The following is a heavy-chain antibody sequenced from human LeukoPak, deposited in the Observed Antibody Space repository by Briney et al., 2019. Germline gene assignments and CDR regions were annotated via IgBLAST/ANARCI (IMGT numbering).Heavy chain of an antibody. V-gene: IGHV3-11*01. CDR2: ISSSGGTI. Sequence: GGSLRLSCAASGFTFSDYYMSWIRQAPGKGLEWVSYISSSGGTIYYADSVKGRFTISRDNAKNSLYLQMNSLRAEDTAVYYCARGESSTRFYGMDVWGQGTTVTVSS. CDR3: ARGESSTRFYGMDV. CDR1: GFTFSDYY. D-gene: IGHD2-2*01. J-gene: IGHJ6*02.